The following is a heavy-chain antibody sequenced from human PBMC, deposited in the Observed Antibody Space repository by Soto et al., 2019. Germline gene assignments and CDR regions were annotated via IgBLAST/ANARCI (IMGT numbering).Heavy chain of an antibody. J-gene: IGHJ5*02. D-gene: IGHD4-17*01. CDR1: GASISSSSYY. V-gene: IGHV4-39*01. CDR2: IHYSGST. CDR3: ASVYAENWFDP. Sequence: QLQLQESGPGLVKPSETLSLTCTVSGASISSSSYYWGWIRQPPGKGLEWIGHIHYSGSTYYNPSLKSRVTISVDTSKNQFSLKLSSVTASDTAVYYCASVYAENWFDPWGQGTLVTVSS.